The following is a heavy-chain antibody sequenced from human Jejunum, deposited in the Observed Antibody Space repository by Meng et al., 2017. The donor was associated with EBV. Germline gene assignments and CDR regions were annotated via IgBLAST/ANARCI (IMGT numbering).Heavy chain of an antibody. CDR1: CASISSSHW. D-gene: IGHD5-12*01. V-gene: IGHV4-4*02. Sequence: QGQVQESGPGLVQPSGTLSLTGAVSCASISSSHWWSWVRQAPGEGLEWIGEIYYTGRTNYNPSLKSRVSMSIDKSKNQFSLNLNSVTVADTAVYYCATSMSGYSYGYSWGQGTLVTVSS. CDR2: IYYTGRT. J-gene: IGHJ5*02. CDR3: ATSMSGYSYGYS.